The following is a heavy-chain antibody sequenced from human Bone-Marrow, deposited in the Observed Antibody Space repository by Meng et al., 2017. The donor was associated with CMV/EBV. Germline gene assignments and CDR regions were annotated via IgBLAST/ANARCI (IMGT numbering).Heavy chain of an antibody. D-gene: IGHD6-13*01. CDR2: ISAGGAST. V-gene: IGHV3-23*01. J-gene: IGHJ6*02. CDR3: AKTSGSWV. CDR1: GFTFNSNA. Sequence: GEPLKISCAASGFTFNSNAMSWVRQAPGKGLEGVSVISAGGASTHYGDSVKGRFTISRDNSKNTLYLQMNSLRAEDTGVYYCAKTSGSWVWGQGTTVTVSS.